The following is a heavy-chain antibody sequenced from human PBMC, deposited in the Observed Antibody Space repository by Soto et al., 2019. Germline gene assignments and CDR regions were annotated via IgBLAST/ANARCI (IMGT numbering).Heavy chain of an antibody. CDR3: ATLTPYGDYATDTFDY. CDR2: IYYSGST. V-gene: IGHV4-39*01. CDR1: GGSISSSSSY. Sequence: SETLSLTCTVSGGSISSSSSYWGWIRQPQGKGLEWIGSIYYSGSTYYNPSLKRRVTISVDTSKNQFSLKLSSVTAADTAVYYRATLTPYGDYATDTFDYWGQGTLVTVSS. J-gene: IGHJ4*02. D-gene: IGHD4-17*01.